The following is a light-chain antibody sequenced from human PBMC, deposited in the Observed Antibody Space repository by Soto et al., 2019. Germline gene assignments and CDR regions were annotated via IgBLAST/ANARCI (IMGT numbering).Light chain of an antibody. CDR2: EVT. Sequence: QSVLTQPPSASGSPGQSVTISCTGTSSDVGGYNYVSWYQQHPGKAPKLMIYEVTKRPSGVPDRFSGSKSGNTASLTVSGLQAEDEADYYCSSYAGINKRVCGTGTKVTVL. J-gene: IGLJ1*01. V-gene: IGLV2-8*01. CDR3: SSYAGINKRV. CDR1: SSDVGGYNY.